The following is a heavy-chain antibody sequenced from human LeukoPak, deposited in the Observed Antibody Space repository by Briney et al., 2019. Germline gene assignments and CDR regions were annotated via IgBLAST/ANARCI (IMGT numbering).Heavy chain of an antibody. V-gene: IGHV3-23*01. D-gene: IGHD1-1*01. Sequence: GGSLRLSCAASGFTFTTYAMSWVRQAPARGLEWVSSIRGGGDTFYADSVKGRFTLSRDDYRNTVYLQLNNLRVEDTAVYYCAKANWVSNADAVWWGQGTVVTVSS. CDR1: GFTFTTYA. CDR3: AKANWVSNADAVW. CDR2: IRGGGDT. J-gene: IGHJ4*02.